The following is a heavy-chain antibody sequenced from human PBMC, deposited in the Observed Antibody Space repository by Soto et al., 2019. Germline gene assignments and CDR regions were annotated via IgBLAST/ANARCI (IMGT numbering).Heavy chain of an antibody. CDR3: ARLPYYYDSSGYFHPLWYFDY. V-gene: IGHV4-30-4*01. CDR2: IYYSGST. CDR1: GGSISSGDYY. D-gene: IGHD3-22*01. J-gene: IGHJ4*02. Sequence: SETLSLTCTVSGGSISSGDYYWSWIRQPPGKGLEWIGYIYYSGSTYYNPSLKSRVTISVDTSKNQFSLKLSSVTAADTAVYYCARLPYYYDSSGYFHPLWYFDYWGQGTLVTVSS.